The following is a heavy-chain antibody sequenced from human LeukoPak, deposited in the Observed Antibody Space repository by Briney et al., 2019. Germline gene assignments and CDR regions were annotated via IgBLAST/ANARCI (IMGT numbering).Heavy chain of an antibody. CDR1: GFTLSNYW. Sequence: GGSLRLSCAASGFTLSNYWMNWARQAPGKGLEWVANIKKDGSEKYYVDSGKGRFTISRDNAKNSLYLQMNSLRAEDTAVYYCARGSNSAFDYWGQGTLVTVSS. CDR2: IKKDGSEK. D-gene: IGHD6-6*01. V-gene: IGHV3-7*04. CDR3: ARGSNSAFDY. J-gene: IGHJ4*02.